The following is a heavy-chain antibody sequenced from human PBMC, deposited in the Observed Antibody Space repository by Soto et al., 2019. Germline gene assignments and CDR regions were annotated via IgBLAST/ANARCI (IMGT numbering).Heavy chain of an antibody. V-gene: IGHV3-33*01. D-gene: IGHD3-22*01. CDR2: IWYDGSNK. CDR1: GVTVSSYG. Sequence: PGWSLILSCAACGVTVSSYGMHWVRKAPGKGLEWVAVIWYDGSNKYYADSVKGRFTISRDNSKNTLYLQMNSLRAEDTAVYYCASWGLDSSGYPDYYGMDVWGQGTTVTVSS. CDR3: ASWGLDSSGYPDYYGMDV. J-gene: IGHJ6*02.